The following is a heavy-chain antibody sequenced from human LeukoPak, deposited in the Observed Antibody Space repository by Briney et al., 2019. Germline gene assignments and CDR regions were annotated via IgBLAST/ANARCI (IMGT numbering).Heavy chain of an antibody. V-gene: IGHV3-30*03. CDR1: GFTVSSNY. Sequence: GGSLRLSCAASGFTVSSNYMSWVRQAPGKGLEWVAVISYDGASKNYVDSVKGRFTISRDNSKNTLYLQMSSLRPEDTALYYCARATWGYQFDCWGQGTLVTVSS. J-gene: IGHJ4*02. CDR3: ARATWGYQFDC. CDR2: ISYDGASK. D-gene: IGHD5-12*01.